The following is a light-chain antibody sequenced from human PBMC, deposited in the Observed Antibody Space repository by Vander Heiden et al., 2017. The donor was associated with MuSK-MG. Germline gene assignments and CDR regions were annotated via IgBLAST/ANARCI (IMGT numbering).Light chain of an antibody. CDR1: RSNIGSST. CDR3: AAWDDSLNWV. J-gene: IGLJ3*02. CDR2: SDN. V-gene: IGLV1-44*01. Sequence: QSVLPQLPSASETPGQPVTSSCSGSRSNIGSSTVNWYQQRPGTAPNLLIYSDNQWASAVPYRFSGSKTDTSASIAIGGLQDEDEDDYYWAAWDDSLNWVFGGGTKLTVL.